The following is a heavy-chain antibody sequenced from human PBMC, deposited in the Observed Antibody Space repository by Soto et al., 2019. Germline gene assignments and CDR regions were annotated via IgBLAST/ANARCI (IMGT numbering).Heavy chain of an antibody. CDR3: TAMDPRGMDV. Sequence: GESLKISCKGSGYSFTSYWISWVRQMPGKGLEWMGRIDPSDSYTNYSPSFQGHVTISADKSISTAYLQWSSLKASDTVMYYCTAMDPRGMDVWGQGTTVTVSS. V-gene: IGHV5-10-1*01. CDR2: IDPSDSYT. CDR1: GYSFTSYW. D-gene: IGHD5-18*01. J-gene: IGHJ6*02.